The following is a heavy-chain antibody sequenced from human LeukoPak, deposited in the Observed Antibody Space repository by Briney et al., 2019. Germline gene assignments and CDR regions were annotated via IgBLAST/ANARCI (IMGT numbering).Heavy chain of an antibody. CDR3: ARGNLGSYPTDY. J-gene: IGHJ4*02. Sequence: PSQTLSLTCTVSGGSISSGGYYWSWIRQHPGKGLEWIWYIYYSGSTYYNPSLKSRVTISVDTSKNQFSLKLSSVTAADTAVYYCARGNLGSYPTDYWGQGTLVTVSS. CDR2: IYYSGST. CDR1: GGSISSGGYY. V-gene: IGHV4-31*03. D-gene: IGHD1-26*01.